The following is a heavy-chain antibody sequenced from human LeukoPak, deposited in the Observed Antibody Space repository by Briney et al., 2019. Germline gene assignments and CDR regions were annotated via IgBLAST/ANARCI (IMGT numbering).Heavy chain of an antibody. J-gene: IGHJ4*02. CDR3: ARTTIKDDFWSGYYRRGTFDY. V-gene: IGHV4-59*12. D-gene: IGHD3-3*01. Sequence: SETLSLTCSVSGGSISSYYWSWIRLPPGKGLEWIGYIYDSGITNYNPSLKSRVTISVDKSKNQFSLNLRSVTAADTAVYYCARTTIKDDFWSGYYRRGTFDYWGQGTLVTVSS. CDR2: IYDSGIT. CDR1: GGSISSYY.